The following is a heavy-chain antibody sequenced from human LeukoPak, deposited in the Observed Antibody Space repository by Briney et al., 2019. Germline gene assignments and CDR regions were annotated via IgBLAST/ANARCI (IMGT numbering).Heavy chain of an antibody. CDR3: AKDSGVGMATTFSILDL. CDR1: GFTFSTYG. V-gene: IGHV3-30*02. D-gene: IGHD5-24*01. CDR2: IRSDGSNK. Sequence: GVSLRLSCAASGFTFSTYGMHWVRQAPGKGLEWVAFIRSDGSNKYYADSVKGRFSISRDNSKNTLYLQMNSLRPEDTAVYYCAKDSGVGMATTFSILDLWGQGTMVTVSS. J-gene: IGHJ3*01.